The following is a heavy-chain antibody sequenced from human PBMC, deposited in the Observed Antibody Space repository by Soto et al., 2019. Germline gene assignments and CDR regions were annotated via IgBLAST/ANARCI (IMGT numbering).Heavy chain of an antibody. CDR3: ARNAYCSGGSCYFSPWYFDL. V-gene: IGHV5-51*01. D-gene: IGHD2-15*01. Sequence: GESLKISCKGSGYSFTSYWIGWVRQMPGKGLEWMGIIYPGDSDTRYSPSFQGQVTISADKSISTAYLQWSSLKASDTAMYYCARNAYCSGGSCYFSPWYFDLWGRGTLVTVSS. CDR1: GYSFTSYW. J-gene: IGHJ2*01. CDR2: IYPGDSDT.